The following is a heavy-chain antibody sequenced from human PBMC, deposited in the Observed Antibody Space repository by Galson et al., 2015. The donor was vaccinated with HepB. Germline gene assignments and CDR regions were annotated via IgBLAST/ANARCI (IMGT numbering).Heavy chain of an antibody. J-gene: IGHJ4*02. CDR1: GFTFSDYY. CDR3: ARVWGGGDSYYFDY. CDR2: ISSSSSYT. D-gene: IGHD3-16*01. V-gene: IGHV3-11*06. Sequence: SLRLSCAASGFTFSDYYISWIRQAPGKGLEWVSYISSSSSYTNYADSVKGRFTISRDNAKNSLYLQMNSLRAEDTAVYYCARVWGGGDSYYFDYWGQGTLVTVSS.